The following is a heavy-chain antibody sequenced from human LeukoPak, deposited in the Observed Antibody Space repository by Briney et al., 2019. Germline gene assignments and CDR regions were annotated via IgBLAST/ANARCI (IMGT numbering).Heavy chain of an antibody. D-gene: IGHD2-2*01. CDR3: AREGCSSTSCLYYFDY. V-gene: IGHV4-4*07. CDR2: IYTSGST. Sequence: PSETLSLTCAVYGGSFSGYYWSWIRQPAGKGLEWIGRIYTSGSTNYNPSLKSRVTMSVDTSKNQFSLKLSSVTAADTAVYYCAREGCSSTSCLYYFDYWGQGTLVTVSS. J-gene: IGHJ4*02. CDR1: GGSFSGYY.